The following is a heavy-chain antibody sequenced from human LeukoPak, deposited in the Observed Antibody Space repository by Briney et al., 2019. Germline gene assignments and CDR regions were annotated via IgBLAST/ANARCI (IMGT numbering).Heavy chain of an antibody. CDR3: ARGDYPRSYYYYYMDV. CDR1: GGTFSSYA. CDR2: IIPIFGTA. Sequence: ASVKVSCKASGGTFSSYAISWVRQAPGQGLEWMGGIIPIFGTANYAQKFQGRVTITTDESTSTAYMELSSLRSEDTAVCYCARGDYPRSYYYYYMDVWGKGTTVTVSS. J-gene: IGHJ6*03. D-gene: IGHD4-11*01. V-gene: IGHV1-69*05.